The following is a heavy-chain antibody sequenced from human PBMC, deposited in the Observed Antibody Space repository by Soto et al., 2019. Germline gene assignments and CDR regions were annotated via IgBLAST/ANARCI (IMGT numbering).Heavy chain of an antibody. CDR2: ISAYNGNT. V-gene: IGHV1-18*01. CDR1: GYTFTSYG. D-gene: IGHD5-18*01. J-gene: IGHJ6*02. CDR3: AKTAMPSYYYYGMDV. Sequence: QVQLVQSGAEVKKPGASVKVSCKASGYTFTSYGISWVRQAPGQGLEWMGWISAYNGNTNYAQKLQGRVTMNTDTSTSTPYMELRSLRSDDTAVYYCAKTAMPSYYYYGMDVWGQGTTVTVSS.